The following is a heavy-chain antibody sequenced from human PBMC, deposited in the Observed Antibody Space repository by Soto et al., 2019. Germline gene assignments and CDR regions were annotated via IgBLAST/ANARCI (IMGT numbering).Heavy chain of an antibody. V-gene: IGHV4-59*01. CDR2: IYYSGST. J-gene: IGHJ6*02. CDR3: ARGLVGATGYYYYGMDV. D-gene: IGHD1-26*01. Sequence: SETLSLTCTVSGGSISSYYWSWIRQPPGKGLEWIGYIYYSGSTNYNPSLKSRVTISVDTSKNQFSLKLSSVTAADTAVYYCARGLVGATGYYYYGMDVWGQGTTVTVSS. CDR1: GGSISSYY.